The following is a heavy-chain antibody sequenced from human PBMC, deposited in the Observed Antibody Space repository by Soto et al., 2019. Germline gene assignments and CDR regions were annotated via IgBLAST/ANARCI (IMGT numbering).Heavy chain of an antibody. J-gene: IGHJ4*02. CDR1: GYSFTNYW. CDR2: IYPGVSET. Sequence: PGESLKISCQGSGYSFTNYWIAWVRQMPGKGLEWMGIIYPGVSETRYNPSFQGQVTMSADKSISTVYLQWSSLKASDTAIYYCEDLHCIGATGPSYFDNWGQGTPVTVSS. CDR3: EDLHCIGATGPSYFDN. V-gene: IGHV5-51*01. D-gene: IGHD2-15*01.